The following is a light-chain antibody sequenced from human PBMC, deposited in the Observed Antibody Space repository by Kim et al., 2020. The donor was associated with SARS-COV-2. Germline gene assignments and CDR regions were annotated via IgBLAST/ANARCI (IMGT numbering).Light chain of an antibody. CDR2: ANS. Sequence: ELTQPPSASGTPGQRVTISCSGSPSNIGSNAVNWYQQFPGTAPKLLIYANSQRPSGVPDRFSGSNSGTSASLAISGLQSEDEAHYYCAAWDDSLNVVFGGGTQRTVL. J-gene: IGLJ2*01. V-gene: IGLV1-44*01. CDR1: PSNIGSNA. CDR3: AAWDDSLNVV.